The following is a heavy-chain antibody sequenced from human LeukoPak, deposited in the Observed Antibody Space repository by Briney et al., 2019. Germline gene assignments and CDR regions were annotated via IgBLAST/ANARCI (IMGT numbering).Heavy chain of an antibody. V-gene: IGHV3-21*01. CDR2: ISSSSSYI. CDR3: ARAAGEMATIRY. CDR1: GFTFRNYG. D-gene: IGHD5-24*01. Sequence: PGGSLRLSCAASGFTFRNYGMSWVRQAPGKGLEWVSSISSSSSYIYYADSVKGRFTISRDNAKNSLYLQMNSLRAEDTAVYYCARAAGEMATIRYWGQGTLVTVSS. J-gene: IGHJ4*02.